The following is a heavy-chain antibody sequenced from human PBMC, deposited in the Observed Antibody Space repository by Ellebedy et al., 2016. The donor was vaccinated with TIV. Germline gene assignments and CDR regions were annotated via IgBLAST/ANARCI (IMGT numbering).Heavy chain of an antibody. CDR2: ISHDGSSQ. CDR3: ARDLDKSSGWYGGAAY. CDR1: GFTFASYA. V-gene: IGHV3-30-3*01. D-gene: IGHD6-19*01. Sequence: PGGSLRLSCVASGFTFASYAMHWVRQAQGKGLEWVAVISHDGSSQYYADSVKGRFTVSRDNSMNTVYLEMNSPRAEDTALYYCARDLDKSSGWYGGAAYWGQGTQVTVSS. J-gene: IGHJ4*02.